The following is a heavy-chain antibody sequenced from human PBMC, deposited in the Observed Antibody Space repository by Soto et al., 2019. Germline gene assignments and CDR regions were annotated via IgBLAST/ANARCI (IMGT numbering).Heavy chain of an antibody. J-gene: IGHJ4*02. Sequence: EVQLLESGGGLVRPGGSLTISCVVSGLSSRSHAMYWVRQAPGRGLEWVAGISGGGYTAYYPDSVRGRFIISRDNSKNTVYLQIDNLRVDDTAVYYCAKAQVVATIKSNFDYWGQGPLVTVAS. CDR2: ISGGGYTA. V-gene: IGHV3-23*01. CDR1: GLSSRSHA. CDR3: AKAQVVATIKSNFDY. D-gene: IGHD5-12*01.